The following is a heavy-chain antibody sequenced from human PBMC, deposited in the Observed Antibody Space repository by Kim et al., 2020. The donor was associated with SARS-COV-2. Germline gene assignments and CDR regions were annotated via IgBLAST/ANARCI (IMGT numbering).Heavy chain of an antibody. D-gene: IGHD2-21*01. CDR1: GGSFSSYH. Sequence: SETLSLTCAIYGGSFSSYHWSWIRQPPGKGLEWIGEINHSGGTNYNVSLKSRVTISIDTSKNQFSLKLTSMIAADTAVYFCARVVGDTIPDVFDIWGRGTTVTVSS. CDR3: ARVVGDTIPDVFDI. J-gene: IGHJ3*02. CDR2: INHSGGT. V-gene: IGHV4-34*01.